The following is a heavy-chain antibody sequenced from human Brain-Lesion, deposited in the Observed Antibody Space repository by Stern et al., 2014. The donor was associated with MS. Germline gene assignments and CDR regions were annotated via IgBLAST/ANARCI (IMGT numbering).Heavy chain of an antibody. CDR3: ARFPTQSPSDP. Sequence: QVQLVESGPGLVKPSGTLSLTCAVSGGSISSSTWRGWVRPPPGKGLGVLGGSDHSGNNISKHSLKSRVTVSVDNRHNRLSLNLRSVTAADTAVYFCARFPTQSPSDP. CDR2: SDHSGNN. CDR1: GGSISSSTW. V-gene: IGHV4-4*02. J-gene: IGHJ5*02.